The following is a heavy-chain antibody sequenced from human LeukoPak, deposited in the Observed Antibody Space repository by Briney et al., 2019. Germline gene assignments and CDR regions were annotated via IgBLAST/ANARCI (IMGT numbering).Heavy chain of an antibody. J-gene: IGHJ1*01. Sequence: PGGSLRLSCAASGFTFSDYSMNWVRQAPGKGLEWVSSISSSSANIYYADSVKGRFTVSRDNAKNSLSLQMDSLGVEDSAVYHCARGPRNSSSYQYFQHWGQGTLVTVSA. D-gene: IGHD6-13*01. CDR1: GFTFSDYS. V-gene: IGHV3-21*01. CDR3: ARGPRNSSSYQYFQH. CDR2: ISSSSANI.